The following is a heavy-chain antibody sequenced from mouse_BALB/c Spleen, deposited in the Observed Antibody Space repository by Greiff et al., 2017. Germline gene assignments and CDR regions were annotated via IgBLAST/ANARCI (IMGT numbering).Heavy chain of an antibody. CDR1: GYTFTDYA. Sequence: QVQLQQSGAELVRPGVSVKISCKGSGYTFTDYAMHWVKQSHAKSLEWIGVISTYYGDASYNQKFKGKATMTVDKSSSTAYMELARLTSEDSAIDYCARSEGGAMDDWGQGTSVTVSS. CDR2: ISTYYGDA. CDR3: ARSEGGAMDD. J-gene: IGHJ4*01. V-gene: IGHV1S137*01.